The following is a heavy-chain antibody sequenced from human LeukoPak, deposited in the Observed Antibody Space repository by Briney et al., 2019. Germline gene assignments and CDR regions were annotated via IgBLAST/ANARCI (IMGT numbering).Heavy chain of an antibody. D-gene: IGHD5/OR15-5a*01. CDR1: GGSIGSYH. J-gene: IGHJ6*02. CDR3: ARVASKGGMDV. V-gene: IGHV4-59*01. CDR2: VHYTWNA. Sequence: PSETLSLTCSVSGGSIGSYHWSWIRQPPGKGLEWIGHVHYTWNAKYNPSLKSRVTISLGRSSNQFSLRLSSVSAADTAVYYCARVASKGGMDVWGQGTTVTVSS.